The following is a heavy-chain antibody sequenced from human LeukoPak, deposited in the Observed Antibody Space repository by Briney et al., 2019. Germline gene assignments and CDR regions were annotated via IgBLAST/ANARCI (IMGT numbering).Heavy chain of an antibody. CDR1: GFIFSRYW. CDR3: ARGRSSSWYERWHYYYMDV. D-gene: IGHD6-13*01. J-gene: IGHJ6*03. Sequence: GGSLRLSCAASGFIFSRYWMSWVRQAPGKGLEWVANINQDGSEKYYVDSLKGGFTISRDNAKNSLYLQMNSLRAEDTAVYYCARGRSSSWYERWHYYYMDVWGKGTTVTISS. V-gene: IGHV3-7*03. CDR2: INQDGSEK.